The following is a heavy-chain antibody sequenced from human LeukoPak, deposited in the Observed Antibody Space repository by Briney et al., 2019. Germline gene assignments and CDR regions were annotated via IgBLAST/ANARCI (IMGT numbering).Heavy chain of an antibody. CDR3: ARNPPGGWFGEFDEDASDI. J-gene: IGHJ3*02. V-gene: IGHV4-59*01. CDR1: GGSISSYY. CDR2: IYYSGST. Sequence: SETLSLTCTVSGGSISSYYWSWIRQPPGKGLEWVGYIYYSGSTNYNPSLKSRVTISVDTSKNQFSLKLSSVTAADTAVYYCARNPPGGWFGEFDEDASDIWGQGTMVTVSS. D-gene: IGHD3-10*01.